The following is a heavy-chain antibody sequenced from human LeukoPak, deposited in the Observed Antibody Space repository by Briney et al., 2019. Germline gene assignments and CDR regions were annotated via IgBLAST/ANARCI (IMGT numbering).Heavy chain of an antibody. J-gene: IGHJ5*02. CDR3: ARRARICSSSGDCWFDP. CDR2: IYPGDSDT. D-gene: IGHD6-6*01. V-gene: IGHV5-51*01. CDR1: GYSFTSYW. Sequence: GESLKISCKGSGYSFTSYWIGWVRQMPGKGLEWMVIIYPGDSDTRYSPSFQGQVTISADKSINTAYLQWSSLKASDTAMYYCARRARICSSSGDCWFDPWGQGTLVTVSS.